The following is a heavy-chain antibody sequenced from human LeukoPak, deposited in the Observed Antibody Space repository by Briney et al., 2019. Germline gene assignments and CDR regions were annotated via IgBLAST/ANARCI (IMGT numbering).Heavy chain of an antibody. CDR2: ISGSGGST. CDR3: ARDTYGSVSPFDY. Sequence: GGTLRLSCAASGFTFSSYGMSWVRQAPGKGLEWVSAISGSGGSTYYADSVKGRSTISRDNAKNSLYLQMNSLRAEDTALYYCARDTYGSVSPFDYWGQGTLVTVSS. CDR1: GFTFSSYG. D-gene: IGHD3-10*01. V-gene: IGHV3-23*01. J-gene: IGHJ4*02.